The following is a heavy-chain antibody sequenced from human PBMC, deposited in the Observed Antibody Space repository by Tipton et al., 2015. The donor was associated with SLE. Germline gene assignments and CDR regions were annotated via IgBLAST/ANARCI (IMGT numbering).Heavy chain of an antibody. V-gene: IGHV4-4*01. Sequence: TLSLTCTVSGGSITSSSYWIWVRQSPGKGLEWIGEIYHSGGTKYNPSLTSRVSISVDTSKNLFFLKLTSVTAADTAVYFCARGFGYYYNYLDVWGKGTTVIVSS. CDR2: IYHSGGT. CDR1: GGSITSSSY. CDR3: ARGFGYYYNYLDV. D-gene: IGHD3-10*01. J-gene: IGHJ6*03.